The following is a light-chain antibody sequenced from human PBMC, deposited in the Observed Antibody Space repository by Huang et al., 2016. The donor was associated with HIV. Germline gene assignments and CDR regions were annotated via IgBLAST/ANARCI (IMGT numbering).Light chain of an antibody. CDR1: QYIKNY. CDR2: DAS. Sequence: DIQMTQSPSSLSASIGDRVTINCQARQYIKNYLSWYQQRPGKAPQLLISDASKLQTGIPSRFSGGCSGTAFTLTISSLQSEYIATYYCQHYHSLPFTFGQGTKLEIK. CDR3: QHYHSLPFT. J-gene: IGKJ2*01. V-gene: IGKV1-33*01.